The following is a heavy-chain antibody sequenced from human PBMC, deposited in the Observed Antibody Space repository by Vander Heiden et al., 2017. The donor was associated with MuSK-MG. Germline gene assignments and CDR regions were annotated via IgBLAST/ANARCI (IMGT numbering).Heavy chain of an antibody. D-gene: IGHD1-1*01. V-gene: IGHV3-7*01. CDR2: IKQDGSVK. Sequence: EVQLVESGGDLVQPGGSLRLSCAGSGFTFSKNWMGWVRQAPGKGLEWVANIKQDGSVKHYLDSVEGRFTISRDNVKSFLYLQLNSLRAEDTATYYCTRNEVWGQGTLGTVSS. J-gene: IGHJ4*02. CDR1: GFTFSKNW. CDR3: TRNEV.